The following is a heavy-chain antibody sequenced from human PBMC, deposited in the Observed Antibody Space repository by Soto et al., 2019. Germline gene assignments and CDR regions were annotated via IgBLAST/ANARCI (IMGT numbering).Heavy chain of an antibody. V-gene: IGHV1-69*01. CDR3: ARELGGESTIRF. J-gene: IGHJ4*02. Sequence: QVQLVQSGAEVKKPGSSVKVSCKASGGSFRNFVISWVRQAPGQGLEWMGGIIPNSGTTNYAQKFQGKVTITADESTSTAYMERSGLTSEDTSLYYRARELGGESTIRFWGQGTLVTVSS. CDR2: IIPNSGTT. D-gene: IGHD3-16*01. CDR1: GGSFRNFV.